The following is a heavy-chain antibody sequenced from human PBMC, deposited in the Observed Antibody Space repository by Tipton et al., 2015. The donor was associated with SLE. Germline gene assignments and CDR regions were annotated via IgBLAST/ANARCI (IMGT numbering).Heavy chain of an antibody. Sequence: GSLRLSCAVSGGSISSSNWWSWVRQPPGKGLEWIGEIYHSGSTNYNPSLKSRVTISVDTSKNQFFLRLRSVTAADTAVYYCARSGYSSGWYRGRFDIWGQGTMVTVSS. CDR3: ARSGYSSGWYRGRFDI. CDR2: IYHSGST. V-gene: IGHV4-4*02. J-gene: IGHJ3*02. CDR1: GGSISSSNW. D-gene: IGHD6-19*01.